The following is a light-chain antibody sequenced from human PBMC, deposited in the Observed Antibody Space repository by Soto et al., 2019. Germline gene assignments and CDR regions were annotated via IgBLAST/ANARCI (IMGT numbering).Light chain of an antibody. J-gene: IGLJ3*02. CDR1: NSNIGAGYD. CDR2: GNN. CDR3: QSYDNSLSAWV. Sequence: QSVLTQPPSVSGAPGQRVTISCTGSNSNIGAGYDVHWYQQLPGTAPKLLINGNNNRPSGVPDRFAASKSGTSASLAITGRQVEDEADYYCQSYDNSLSAWVFGGGTKLTVL. V-gene: IGLV1-40*01.